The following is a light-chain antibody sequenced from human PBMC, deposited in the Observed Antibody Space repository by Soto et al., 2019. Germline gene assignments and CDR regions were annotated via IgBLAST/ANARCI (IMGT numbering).Light chain of an antibody. CDR1: QRIGTH. CDR3: QQTLSFPPT. CDR2: AAS. Sequence: GYRVTIACRTSQRIGTHLNWYHEKPGKAPKLLIYAASSLQSGVPSRFSGSGSGTDFTLTISSLQPEDFATYYCQQTLSFPPTFGQGTKVDI. J-gene: IGKJ1*01. V-gene: IGKV1-39*01.